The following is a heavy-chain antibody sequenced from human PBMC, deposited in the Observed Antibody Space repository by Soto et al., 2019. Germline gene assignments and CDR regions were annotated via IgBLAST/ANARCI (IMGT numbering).Heavy chain of an antibody. CDR1: CGSVSIGSYY. V-gene: IGHV4-61*01. CDR2: IYYSGST. CDR3: ARDPLRYYYDSSGYYNPAY. D-gene: IGHD3-22*01. Sequence: LSLTCTVSCGSVSIGSYYLSWIRQPPGKVLEWIGYIYYSGSTNYNPSLKSRVTISVDTSKNQFSLKLSSVTAADTAVYYCARDPLRYYYDSSGYYNPAYWGQGTLVTVSS. J-gene: IGHJ4*02.